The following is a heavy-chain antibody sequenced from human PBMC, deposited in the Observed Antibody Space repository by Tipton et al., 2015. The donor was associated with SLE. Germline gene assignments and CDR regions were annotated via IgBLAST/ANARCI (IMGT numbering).Heavy chain of an antibody. J-gene: IGHJ3*02. CDR3: ATIHGGYDAFDI. CDR2: INHSGST. CDR1: GGSFSGYY. V-gene: IGHV4-34*01. Sequence: TLSLTCEVYGGSFSGYYWSWIRQPPGKGLEWIGEINHSGSTNYNPSLKSRVTISVDTSKNQFSLKLSSVTAADTAVYYCATIHGGYDAFDIWGQGTMVTVSS. D-gene: IGHD4-23*01.